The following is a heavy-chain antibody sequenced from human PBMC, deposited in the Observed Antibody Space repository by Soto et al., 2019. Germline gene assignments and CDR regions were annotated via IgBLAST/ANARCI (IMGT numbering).Heavy chain of an antibody. V-gene: IGHV1-69*12. CDR3: VRVVAIPGYPDN. J-gene: IGHJ4*02. CDR2: IVPIVDTS. Sequence: QVQLVQSGAAVRQPASSVKVSCKTSGGTFSSYAISWVRQAPGQGLEWMEGIVPIVDTSTYAQKFQGRVTITADESTSTAYMELSSLRSDDTAIYYCVRVVAIPGYPDNWGQGNLVTVSS. CDR1: GGTFSSYA. D-gene: IGHD5-12*01.